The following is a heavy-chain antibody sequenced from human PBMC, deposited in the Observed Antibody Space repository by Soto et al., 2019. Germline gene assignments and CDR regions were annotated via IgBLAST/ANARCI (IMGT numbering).Heavy chain of an antibody. Sequence: GGSLRLSCSASGFTFSSYAMSWVRQAPGKGLEWVSAISGSGGSTYYADSVKGRFTISRDNSKNTLYLQMNSLRAEDTAVYYCAKGSSWYGLYYGMDVWGQGTTVTVSS. CDR1: GFTFSSYA. J-gene: IGHJ6*02. CDR2: ISGSGGST. D-gene: IGHD6-13*01. CDR3: AKGSSWYGLYYGMDV. V-gene: IGHV3-23*01.